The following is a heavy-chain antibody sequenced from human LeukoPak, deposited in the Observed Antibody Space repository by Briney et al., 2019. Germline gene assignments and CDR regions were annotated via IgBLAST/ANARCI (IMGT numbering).Heavy chain of an antibody. CDR3: ARGREVYYYDSSGSDSDAFDI. CDR1: GGSISSYY. J-gene: IGHJ3*02. D-gene: IGHD3-22*01. CDR2: IYYSGST. V-gene: IGHV4-30-4*08. Sequence: SETLSLTCTVSGGSISSYYWSWIRQPPGKGLGWIGYIYYSGSTYYNPSLKSRITISVDTSKNQFSLKLNSVTAADTAVYYCARGREVYYYDSSGSDSDAFDIWGQGTMVTVSS.